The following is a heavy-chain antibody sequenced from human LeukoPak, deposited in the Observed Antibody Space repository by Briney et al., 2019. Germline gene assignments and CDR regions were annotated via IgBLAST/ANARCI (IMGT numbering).Heavy chain of an antibody. D-gene: IGHD6-6*01. CDR3: AKGETSIAALGYFDY. J-gene: IGHJ4*02. CDR1: GGSFSGYF. V-gene: IGHV3-23*01. CDR2: ISGSGGST. Sequence: ETLSLTCAVYGGSFSGYFWSWVRQAPGKGLEWVSAISGSGGSTYYADSVKGRFTISRDNSKNTLYLQMNSLRAEDTAVYYCAKGETSIAALGYFDYWGQGTLVTVSS.